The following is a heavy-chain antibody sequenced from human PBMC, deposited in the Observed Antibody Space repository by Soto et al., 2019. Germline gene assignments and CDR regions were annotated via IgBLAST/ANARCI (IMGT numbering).Heavy chain of an antibody. Sequence: QLQLLESGPGLVKASETLSLTCNVSGGSISTSRSYWAWIRQPPGKGLEWLANIFYSGSTYYNPSLASGVTVSVATSKNEFSLKLRAVTAADTAVYYCARQPTTGDTDLWFDPWGQGTLVTVSS. J-gene: IGHJ5*02. CDR3: ARQPTTGDTDLWFDP. D-gene: IGHD2-21*01. V-gene: IGHV4-39*01. CDR2: IFYSGST. CDR1: GGSISTSRSY.